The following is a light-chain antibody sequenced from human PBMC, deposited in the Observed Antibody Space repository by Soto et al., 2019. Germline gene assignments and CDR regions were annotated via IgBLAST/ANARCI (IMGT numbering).Light chain of an antibody. CDR3: QQSYSNPRT. J-gene: IGKJ1*01. CDR1: ENIARY. V-gene: IGKV1-39*01. Sequence: DIQMTQSPSSLSASVGDRVTITCRASENIARYLNCYQQRPGKAPELLISAASSLQSGVPSRFSGGGSGTDFTLTISSLQPADFATYYCQQSYSNPRTFGQGTKVEIK. CDR2: AAS.